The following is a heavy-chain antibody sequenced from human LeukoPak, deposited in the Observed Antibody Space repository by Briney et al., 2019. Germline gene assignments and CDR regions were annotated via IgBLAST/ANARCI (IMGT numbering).Heavy chain of an antibody. Sequence: GGSLRLSCAASGFTFSSYGMHWVRQAPGKGLEWVAFIRYDGSNKYYAESVKGRFTISRDNSKNTVYLQLNRLRAEDTAVYYCAKFNVAAAGPGWFDPWGQGTLVTVSS. CDR2: IRYDGSNK. CDR3: AKFNVAAAGPGWFDP. V-gene: IGHV3-30*02. D-gene: IGHD6-13*01. J-gene: IGHJ5*02. CDR1: GFTFSSYG.